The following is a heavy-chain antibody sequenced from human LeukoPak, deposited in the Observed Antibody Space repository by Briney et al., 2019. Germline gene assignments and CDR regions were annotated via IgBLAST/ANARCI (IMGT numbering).Heavy chain of an antibody. J-gene: IGHJ3*02. CDR1: GYTFTGYY. V-gene: IGHV1-8*02. CDR3: ARGVKSGYYDFWSGYTAFDI. CDR2: MNPNSGNT. D-gene: IGHD3-3*01. Sequence: ASVKVSCTASGYTFTGYYMHWVRQATGQGLEWMGWMNPNSGNTGYAQKFQGRVTMTRNTSISTAYMELSSLRSEDTAVYYCARGVKSGYYDFWSGYTAFDIWGQGTMVTVSS.